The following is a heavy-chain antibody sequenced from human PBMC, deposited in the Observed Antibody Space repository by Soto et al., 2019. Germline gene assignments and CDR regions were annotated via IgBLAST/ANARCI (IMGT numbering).Heavy chain of an antibody. CDR3: ARLYDSSGYQHYFDY. J-gene: IGHJ4*02. Sequence: SETLSLTCAVSDYSTINGYFWGVIRQPPGKGLEYIGSMFHSGITYYNPSLKSRVTISVDTSKNQFSLKLSSVTAADTAVYFCARLYDSSGYQHYFDYWGQGTPVTVSS. D-gene: IGHD3-22*01. V-gene: IGHV4-38-2*01. CDR1: DYSTINGYF. CDR2: MFHSGIT.